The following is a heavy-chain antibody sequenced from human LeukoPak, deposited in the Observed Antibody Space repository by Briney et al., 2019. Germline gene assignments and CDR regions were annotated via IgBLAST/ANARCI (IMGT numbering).Heavy chain of an antibody. V-gene: IGHV3-11*06. CDR3: ARYYDILTGYYTSIGY. J-gene: IGHJ4*02. Sequence: PGGSLRLSCAASGLTFSDYYMSWIRQAPGKGLEWVSYISSSSSYTNYADSVKGRFTISRDNAKNSLYLQMNSLRAEDTAVYYCARYYDILTGYYTSIGYWGQGTLVTVSS. D-gene: IGHD3-9*01. CDR1: GLTFSDYY. CDR2: ISSSSSYT.